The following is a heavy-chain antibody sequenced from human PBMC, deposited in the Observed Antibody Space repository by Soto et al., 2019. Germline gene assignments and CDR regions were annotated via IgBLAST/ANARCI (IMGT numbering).Heavy chain of an antibody. V-gene: IGHV3-23*01. CDR2: ISGSGVST. CDR3: AKACTNGVCYIDY. Sequence: EVQLLESGGGLVQPGGSLRLSCAASGFTFSSYAMSWVRQAPGKGLEWVSAISGSGVSTYYADSVKGRFTISRDNSKNTLYLQMHSLRAEDTAVHYCAKACTNGVCYIDYWGQGTLVTLSS. CDR1: GFTFSSYA. J-gene: IGHJ4*02. D-gene: IGHD2-8*01.